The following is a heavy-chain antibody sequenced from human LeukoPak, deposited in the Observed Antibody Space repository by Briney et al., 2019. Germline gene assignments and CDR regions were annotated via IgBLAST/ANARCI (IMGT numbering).Heavy chain of an antibody. CDR1: GFTFSSYW. Sequence: PGGSLRLSCAASGFTFSSYWMSWVRQAPGKGLEWVANIKLDGSEKYYVDSVKGLFTISRDNAKNSLYLQMNSLRAEDMAVYYCARDLRYYYDSSGSFDYWGQGTLVTVSS. CDR2: IKLDGSEK. J-gene: IGHJ4*02. D-gene: IGHD3-22*01. CDR3: ARDLRYYYDSSGSFDY. V-gene: IGHV3-7*01.